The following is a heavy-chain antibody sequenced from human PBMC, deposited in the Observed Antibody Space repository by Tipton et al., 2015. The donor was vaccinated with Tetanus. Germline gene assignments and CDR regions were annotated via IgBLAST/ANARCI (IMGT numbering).Heavy chain of an antibody. D-gene: IGHD3-10*01. CDR3: ATIWFGELSLDY. J-gene: IGHJ4*02. Sequence: TLSLTCTVSGGSISSYYWSWIRQPAGKGLEWIGRIYTSGSTNYNPSLKSRVTISVDTSKNHFSLKLSSVTAADTAVYYCATIWFGELSLDYWGQGTLVTVSS. CDR2: IYTSGST. CDR1: GGSISSYY. V-gene: IGHV4-4*07.